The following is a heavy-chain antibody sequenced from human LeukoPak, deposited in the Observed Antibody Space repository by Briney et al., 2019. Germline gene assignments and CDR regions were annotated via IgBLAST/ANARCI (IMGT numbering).Heavy chain of an antibody. J-gene: IGHJ4*02. CDR3: ARSPLDGYNYLDY. Sequence: GGSLRLSCAASGFTFSTNAMHWVRQAPGKGLEWVAVISYDGSAKYYADSLKSRFTISRDNSKNTLYLQMNSLRPEDTAVYYCARSPLDGYNYLDYWGQGTLVTVSS. CDR1: GFTFSTNA. D-gene: IGHD5-24*01. CDR2: ISYDGSAK. V-gene: IGHV3-30*04.